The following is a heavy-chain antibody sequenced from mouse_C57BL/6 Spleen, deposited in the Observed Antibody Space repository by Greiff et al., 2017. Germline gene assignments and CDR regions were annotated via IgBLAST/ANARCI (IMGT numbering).Heavy chain of an antibody. CDR3: ARRKGTYYYAMDY. Sequence: EVKLVESGGGLVQPGGSLKLSCAASGFTFSDYYMYWVRQTPEKRLEWVAYISNGGGSTYYPDTVKGRFTISRDNAKNTLYLQMSRLKSEDTAMYYCARRKGTYYYAMDYWGQGTSVTVSS. CDR2: ISNGGGST. J-gene: IGHJ4*01. D-gene: IGHD3-3*01. CDR1: GFTFSDYY. V-gene: IGHV5-12*01.